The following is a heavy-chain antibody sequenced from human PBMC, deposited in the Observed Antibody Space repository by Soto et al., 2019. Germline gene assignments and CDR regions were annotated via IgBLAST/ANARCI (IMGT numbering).Heavy chain of an antibody. CDR2: ISYDGSNK. CDR3: AKATPIWFGELLSPYYYYYGMDV. D-gene: IGHD3-10*01. J-gene: IGHJ6*02. CDR1: GFTFSSYG. V-gene: IGHV3-30*18. Sequence: QVQLVESGGGVVQPGRSLRLSCAASGFTFSSYGMHWVRQAPGKGLEWVAVISYDGSNKYYADSVKGRFTISRDNSKNTLYLQMNSLRAEDTAVNYCAKATPIWFGELLSPYYYYYGMDVWGQGTTVTVSS.